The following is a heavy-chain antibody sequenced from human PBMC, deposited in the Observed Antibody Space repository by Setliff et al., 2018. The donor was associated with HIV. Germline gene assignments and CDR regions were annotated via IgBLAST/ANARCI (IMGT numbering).Heavy chain of an antibody. V-gene: IGHV4-34*01. CDR1: GGPFTNHG. Sequence: PSETLSLTCAAYGGPFTNHGWNWIRQSPGKGLEWIGEIDNRGGTNYNPSFRSRATISKDTSKDQFSLHLTSVTAADTAVYYCARDTYDSRGYFFGYWGQGTLVTVSS. CDR2: IDNRGGT. D-gene: IGHD3-22*01. J-gene: IGHJ4*02. CDR3: ARDTYDSRGYFFGY.